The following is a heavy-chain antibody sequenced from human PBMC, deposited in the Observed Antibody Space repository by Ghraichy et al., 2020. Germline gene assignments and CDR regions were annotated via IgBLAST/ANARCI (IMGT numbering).Heavy chain of an antibody. CDR1: GFTFTDFG. D-gene: IGHD2-2*01. CDR3: ARDGPFEYSSTWHIDH. V-gene: IGHV1-18*01. Sequence: ASVKVSCQTSGFTFTDFGLSWVRQAPGQGFEWLGWMSASSGKTHYAENFKGRVTMTTDPSTNTAYMELRSLKFDDTAVYYCARDGPFEYSSTWHIDHWGQGTIVSVSS. J-gene: IGHJ1*01. CDR2: MSASSGKT.